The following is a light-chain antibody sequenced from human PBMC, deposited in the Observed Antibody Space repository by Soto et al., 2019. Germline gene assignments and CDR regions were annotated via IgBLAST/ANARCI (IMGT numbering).Light chain of an antibody. CDR3: QQYASSPLT. Sequence: EIVLTQSPGTLSLSPGERATLSCRASQSVGSGYFAWYQQKPDQAPRLLIDGTSSRATDIPNRFSGSASGTAFTLTISRLEPEDFAVYYCQQYASSPLTFGPGTKVDIK. CDR1: QSVGSGY. V-gene: IGKV3-20*01. J-gene: IGKJ3*01. CDR2: GTS.